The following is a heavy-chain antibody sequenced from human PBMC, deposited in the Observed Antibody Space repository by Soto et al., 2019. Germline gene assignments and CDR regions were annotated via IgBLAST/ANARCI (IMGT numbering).Heavy chain of an antibody. CDR2: IYYSGST. J-gene: IGHJ6*02. CDR3: ASVDDNSPKRIGGMDV. V-gene: IGHV4-31*03. D-gene: IGHD1-20*01. Sequence: SETLSLTCTVSGGSISSGGYYWSWIRQHPGKGLEWIGYIYYSGSTYYNPSLKSRVTISVDTSKNQFSLKLSSVTAADTVVYYCASVDDNSPKRIGGMDVWGQGTTVTVSS. CDR1: GGSISSGGYY.